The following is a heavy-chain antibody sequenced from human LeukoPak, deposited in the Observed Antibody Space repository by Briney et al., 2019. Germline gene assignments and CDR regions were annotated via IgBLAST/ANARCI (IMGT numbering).Heavy chain of an antibody. CDR1: RFTFSNAG. D-gene: IGHD3-9*01. Sequence: VGSLRLSCAASRFTFSNAGISWVRRAPGKGVEWVGRMKSKIDGGTQDYTAHVKARFTISRDDSKDTLYLQMNRLKTEDTAVYSCTTFYAILTGYLGRDYWGQGTLVTVSS. CDR2: MKSKIDGGTQ. J-gene: IGHJ4*02. V-gene: IGHV3-15*01. CDR3: TTFYAILTGYLGRDY.